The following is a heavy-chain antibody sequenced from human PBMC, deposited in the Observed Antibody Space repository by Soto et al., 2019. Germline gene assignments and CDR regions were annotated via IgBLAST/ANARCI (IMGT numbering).Heavy chain of an antibody. CDR1: GGSVSSGSYY. CDR3: ARAGEANAFDI. V-gene: IGHV4-61*01. Sequence: QVQLQESGPGLVKPSETLSLTCTVSGGSVSSGSYYWSWIRQPPGKGLEWIGYIYYSGSTNYNPSIKSRVTISVDTSKNQFSLKLSSVTAADTAVYYCARAGEANAFDIWGQGTMVTVSS. D-gene: IGHD2-21*01. CDR2: IYYSGST. J-gene: IGHJ3*02.